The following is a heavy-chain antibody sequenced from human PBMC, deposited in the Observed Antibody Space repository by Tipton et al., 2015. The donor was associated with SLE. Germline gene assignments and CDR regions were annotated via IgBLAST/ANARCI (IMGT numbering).Heavy chain of an antibody. J-gene: IGHJ4*02. Sequence: TLSLTCTVSGGSISSTNYYWSWIRQPAGKGLEWIGRIYSSGTTNYNPSLKSRVTMSIDTSKNQFSLKLNSVTAADTAVYYCARGERSSMPDYWGQGTLVTVSS. CDR3: ARGERSSMPDY. CDR1: GGSISSTNYY. CDR2: IYSSGTT. D-gene: IGHD2-2*01. V-gene: IGHV4-61*02.